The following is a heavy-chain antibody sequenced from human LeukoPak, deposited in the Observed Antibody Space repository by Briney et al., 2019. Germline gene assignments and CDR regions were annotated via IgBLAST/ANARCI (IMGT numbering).Heavy chain of an antibody. J-gene: IGHJ6*03. CDR3: ARDWDQLVPSKGGPPRYFYFMDV. V-gene: IGHV1-2*07. D-gene: IGHD2-15*01. Sequence: ASVKVSCKTSGYTFTDYNMHWVRQAPGQGPEWMGWIDPNRGGTNYAHRLQDRVTITRDTSISTVYMELNNLRSDDTAVYYCARDWDQLVPSKGGPPRYFYFMDVWGKGTSVIVSS. CDR2: IDPNRGGT. CDR1: GYTFTDYN.